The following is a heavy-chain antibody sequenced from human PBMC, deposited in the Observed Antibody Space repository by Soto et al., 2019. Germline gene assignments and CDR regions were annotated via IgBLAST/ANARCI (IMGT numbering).Heavy chain of an antibody. J-gene: IGHJ6*02. CDR2: ISYDGSNK. CDR3: ARGSRVAWGYYYYYGMDV. D-gene: IGHD3-16*01. Sequence: GGSLRLSCAASGFTFSSYAMHWVRQAPGKGLEWVAVISYDGSNKYYADSVKGRFTISRDNSKNTLYLQMNSLRAEETAVYYCARGSRVAWGYYYYYGMDVWGQGTTVTVSS. CDR1: GFTFSSYA. V-gene: IGHV3-30-3*01.